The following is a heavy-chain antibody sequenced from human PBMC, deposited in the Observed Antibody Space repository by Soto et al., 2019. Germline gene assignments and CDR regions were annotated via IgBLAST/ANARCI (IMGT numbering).Heavy chain of an antibody. Sequence: QVQLVQSGAEVKKPGSSVKVSCKASGGTFSSYAISWVRQAPGQGLEWMGGIIPIFGTANYAQKFQGRVTITVDEATSTAYMELGSLRSEDTAVYYCARDQGYYYDSSGYYCRFDYWGQGPLVTVSS. CDR2: IIPIFGTA. D-gene: IGHD3-22*01. V-gene: IGHV1-69*01. CDR1: GGTFSSYA. J-gene: IGHJ4*02. CDR3: ARDQGYYYDSSGYYCRFDY.